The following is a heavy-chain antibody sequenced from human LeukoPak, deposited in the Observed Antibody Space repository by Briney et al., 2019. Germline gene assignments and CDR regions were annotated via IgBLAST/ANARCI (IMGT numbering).Heavy chain of an antibody. CDR2: IIPILGIA. V-gene: IGHV1-69*02. D-gene: IGHD3-10*01. CDR1: GGTFSSYT. CDR3: ASVLWFGELLSPYLDY. J-gene: IGHJ4*02. Sequence: ASVKVSCKASGGTFSSYTISWVRQAPGQGLEWMGRIIPILGIANYAQKFQGRVTITTDESTSTAYMELSSLRSEDTAVYYCASVLWFGELLSPYLDYWGQGTLVTVSS.